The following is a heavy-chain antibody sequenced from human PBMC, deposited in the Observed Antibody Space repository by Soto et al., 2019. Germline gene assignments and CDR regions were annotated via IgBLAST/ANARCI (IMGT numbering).Heavy chain of an antibody. CDR2: IYYSGST. J-gene: IGHJ5*02. CDR1: GGSISSYY. D-gene: IGHD5-18*01. V-gene: IGHV4-59*08. CDR3: APYLAPRPDTNWSAP. Sequence: PSETLSLTCTVSGGSISSYYWSWIRQPPGKGLEWIGYIYYSGSTNYNPSLKSRVTISVDTSKNQFPLKLSSVTAADTAVYYCAPYLAPRPDTNWSAPGGQGPWVPVS.